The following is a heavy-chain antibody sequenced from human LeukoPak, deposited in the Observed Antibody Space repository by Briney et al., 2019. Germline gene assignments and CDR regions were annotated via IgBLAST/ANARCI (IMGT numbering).Heavy chain of an antibody. V-gene: IGHV3-23*01. Sequence: RPGGSLRLSCAASGFTFSNYVLGWVHQAPGKGLQWVSAISGSGGSTYYADSVKGRFTISRDNSGNTLYLQMNSLRAEDTAIYYCKMGDGSPPLGQWGQGTLVTVSS. J-gene: IGHJ4*02. CDR1: GFTFSNYV. CDR3: KMGDGSPPLGQ. D-gene: IGHD5-24*01. CDR2: ISGSGGST.